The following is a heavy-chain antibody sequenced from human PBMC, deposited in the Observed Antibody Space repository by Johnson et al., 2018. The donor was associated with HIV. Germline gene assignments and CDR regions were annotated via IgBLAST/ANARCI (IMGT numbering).Heavy chain of an antibody. Sequence: QVQLVESGGGVVQPGRSLRLSCAASGFTFSSYAMHWVRQAPGKGLEWVAVIWYDGREKDYADSVKGRFTISRDNAKNSLYLQMNSLRAEDTAVYYCAREVAAVGDAFEIWGQGTMVTVSS. CDR2: IWYDGREK. V-gene: IGHV3-33*08. J-gene: IGHJ3*02. CDR1: GFTFSSYA. CDR3: AREVAAVGDAFEI. D-gene: IGHD6-13*01.